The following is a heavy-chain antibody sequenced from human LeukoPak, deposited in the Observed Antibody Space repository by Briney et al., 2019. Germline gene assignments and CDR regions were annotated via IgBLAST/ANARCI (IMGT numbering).Heavy chain of an antibody. CDR3: ASYPVDPLSGGWPSKH. CDR2: IIPIFGTA. J-gene: IGHJ1*01. CDR1: GGTFSSYA. V-gene: IGHV1-69*06. Sequence: SVKVSCKASGGTFSSYAISWVRQAPGQGLEWMGGIIPIFGTANYAQKFQGRVTITADKSTSTAYMELSSLRSEDTAVYYCASYPVDPLSGGWPSKHWGQGTLVTVSS. D-gene: IGHD6-19*01.